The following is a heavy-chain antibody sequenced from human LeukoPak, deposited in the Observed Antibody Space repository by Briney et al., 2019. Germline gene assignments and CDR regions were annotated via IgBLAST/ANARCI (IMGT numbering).Heavy chain of an antibody. J-gene: IGHJ5*02. CDR1: GYSISSGYY. Sequence: PSETLSLTCAVSGYSISSGYYWGWIRQPPGKGLEWIGSIYHSGSTYYNPSLKSRVTISVDTSKNQFSLKLSSVTAADTAVYYCARRVKGAHWFDPWGQGTLVTVSS. CDR2: IYHSGST. CDR3: ARRVKGAHWFDP. V-gene: IGHV4-38-2*01.